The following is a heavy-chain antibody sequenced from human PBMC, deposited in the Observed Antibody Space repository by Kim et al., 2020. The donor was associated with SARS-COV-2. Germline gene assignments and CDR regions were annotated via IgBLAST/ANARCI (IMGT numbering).Heavy chain of an antibody. Sequence: GGSLRLSCAASGFTFSSYGMHWVRQAPGKGLEWVAVISYDGSNKYYVDSVKGRFTISRDNSKNTLYLQMNSLRAEDTAVYYCARGGTTVTTPLRFGGYWGQGTLVTVSS. V-gene: IGHV3-33*05. D-gene: IGHD4-17*01. CDR2: ISYDGSNK. CDR1: GFTFSSYG. CDR3: ARGGTTVTTPLRFGGY. J-gene: IGHJ4*02.